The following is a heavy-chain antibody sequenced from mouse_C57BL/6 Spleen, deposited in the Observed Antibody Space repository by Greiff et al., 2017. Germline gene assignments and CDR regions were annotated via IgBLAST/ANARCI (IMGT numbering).Heavy chain of an antibody. V-gene: IGHV10-1*01. CDR3: VRPSTVGAMDY. Sequence: GGGLVQPKGSLKLSCAASGFSFNTYAMNWVRQAPGKGLEWVARIRSKSNNYATYYADSVKDRFTISRDDSESMLYLQMNNLKTEDTAMYYCVRPSTVGAMDYWGQGTSVTVAS. CDR1: GFSFNTYA. J-gene: IGHJ4*01. D-gene: IGHD1-1*01. CDR2: IRSKSNNYAT.